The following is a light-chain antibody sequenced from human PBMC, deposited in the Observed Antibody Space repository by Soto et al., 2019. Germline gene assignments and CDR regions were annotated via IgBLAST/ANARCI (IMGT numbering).Light chain of an antibody. CDR1: QSVSSN. CDR2: GAS. Sequence: EIVMTQSPATLSLSPGERATLSCRASQSVSSNLAWYQQKPGQAPRLLIYGASSRATGIPARFSGSGSWTEFTLTISSLQSEDFAVYFCQQYYNWPPWTFGQGTKVEIK. CDR3: QQYYNWPPWT. J-gene: IGKJ1*01. V-gene: IGKV3-15*01.